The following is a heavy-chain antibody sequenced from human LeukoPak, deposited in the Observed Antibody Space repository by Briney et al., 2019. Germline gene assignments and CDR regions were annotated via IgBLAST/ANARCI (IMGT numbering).Heavy chain of an antibody. CDR2: ISSGSSTI. Sequence: GGSLRLSCAASGFTFSSYSMNWVRQAPGKGLEWVSHISSGSSTIYYADSVKGRFTISRDNAKNSLYLQMNSLRAEDTAVYYCARNNYYDSSGYPHDYWGQGTLVTVSS. CDR1: GFTFSSYS. J-gene: IGHJ4*02. V-gene: IGHV3-48*01. CDR3: ARNNYYDSSGYPHDY. D-gene: IGHD3-22*01.